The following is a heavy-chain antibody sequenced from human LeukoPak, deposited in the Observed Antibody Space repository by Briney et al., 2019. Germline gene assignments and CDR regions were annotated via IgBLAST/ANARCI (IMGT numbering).Heavy chain of an antibody. CDR2: IYHSGST. J-gene: IGHJ5*02. D-gene: IGHD6-19*01. CDR1: GYSIISDYY. V-gene: IGHV4-38-2*02. Sequence: PSETLSLTCALSGYSIISDYYWGGIRQPPGKGLEWIGTIYHSGSTYYNPSLKSRVTISVDTSNNQFSLKLSSVTAADTAVYYCARDGSRGWSGWFDPWGQGTLVTVSS. CDR3: ARDGSRGWSGWFDP.